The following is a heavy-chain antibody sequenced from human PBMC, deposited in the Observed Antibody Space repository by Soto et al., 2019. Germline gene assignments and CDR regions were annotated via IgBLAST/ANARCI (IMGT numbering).Heavy chain of an antibody. D-gene: IGHD6-19*01. CDR1: GFTFSHYA. CDR2: ISGGGGTT. CDR3: AKFFVETGESSGWPWSFHY. V-gene: IGHV3-23*01. J-gene: IGHJ4*02. Sequence: EVQLLESGGGLVQPGGSLRLSCAASGFTFSHYAMSWVRQAPGKGLEWVSAISGGGGTTYCAGSVKGRFTISRDNSKNTLFLQMNSLRAEDTAVYYCAKFFVETGESSGWPWSFHYWGQGTLVTVSS.